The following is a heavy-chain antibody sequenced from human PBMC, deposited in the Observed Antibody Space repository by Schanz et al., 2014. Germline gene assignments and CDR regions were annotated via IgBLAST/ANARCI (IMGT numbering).Heavy chain of an antibody. V-gene: IGHV3-NL1*01. CDR3: ARPPHDSSGYYPFDY. J-gene: IGHJ4*02. CDR2: ITGASDHI. D-gene: IGHD3-22*01. Sequence: QVQLVESGGGVVQPGRSLRLSCAASGFTFSSYGMHWVRQAPGKGLEWVSGITGASDHIDYAESVKGRFTISRDNSKNTLYLQMNSLRAEDTAVYYCARPPHDSSGYYPFDYWGQGTLVTVSS. CDR1: GFTFSSYG.